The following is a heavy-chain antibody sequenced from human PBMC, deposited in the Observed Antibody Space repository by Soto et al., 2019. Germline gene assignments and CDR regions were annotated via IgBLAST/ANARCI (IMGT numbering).Heavy chain of an antibody. CDR1: GFTFGSYA. CDR2: VSGSGSST. J-gene: IGHJ6*02. CDR3: AKKRGRSTTTYWFFGLAF. V-gene: IGHV3-23*01. Sequence: GGSLRLSCAASGFTFGSYAMSWVRQAPGKGLEWVSDVSGSGSSTFYADSVKGRFTISRDNSKNTLYVEMNSLRAEDTAVYYCAKKRGRSTTTYWFFGLAFWGQGTTVTGSS. D-gene: IGHD3-22*01.